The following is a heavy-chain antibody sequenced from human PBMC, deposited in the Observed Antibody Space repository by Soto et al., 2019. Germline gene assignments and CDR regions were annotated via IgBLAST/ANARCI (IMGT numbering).Heavy chain of an antibody. CDR1: GCTFSSYA. V-gene: IGHV3-30-3*01. Sequence: QVQLVESGGGVVQHGRSLRLSCAASGCTFSSYAMHWVRQAPGKGLERVAVISYDGISKHYADSVKGRFSISRDDSLNTLYLQMNSLGHEEKAVYYCVRWPLRIMVPDPYFDYWGQGTLVTFS. D-gene: IGHD3-10*01. CDR3: VRWPLRIMVPDPYFDY. CDR2: ISYDGISK. J-gene: IGHJ4*02.